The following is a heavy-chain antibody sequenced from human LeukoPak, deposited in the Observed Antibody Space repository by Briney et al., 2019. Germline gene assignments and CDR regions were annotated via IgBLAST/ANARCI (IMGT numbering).Heavy chain of an antibody. CDR3: ARRWVVVGPGPFDY. CDR2: INHSGST. CDR1: GGSFSGYY. Sequence: SETLSLTCAVYGGSFSGYYWSWIRQPPGKGLEWIGEINHSGSTNYNPSLKSRVTISVDTSKNQFSLKLSSVTAADTAVYYCARRWVVVGPGPFDYWGQGTLVTVSS. J-gene: IGHJ4*02. V-gene: IGHV4-34*01. D-gene: IGHD2-2*01.